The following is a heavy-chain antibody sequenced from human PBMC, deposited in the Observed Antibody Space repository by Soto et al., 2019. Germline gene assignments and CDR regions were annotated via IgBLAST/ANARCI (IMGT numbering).Heavy chain of an antibody. CDR2: ISGSGGST. V-gene: IGHV3-23*01. Sequence: LRLSCAASGFTFSSYAMSWVRQAPGKGLEWVSAISGSGGSTYYADSVKGRFTISRDNSKNTLYLQMNSLRAEDTAVYYCAKAIAVAGTGYYYYGMDVWGQGTTVTVSS. D-gene: IGHD6-19*01. CDR1: GFTFSSYA. CDR3: AKAIAVAGTGYYYYGMDV. J-gene: IGHJ6*02.